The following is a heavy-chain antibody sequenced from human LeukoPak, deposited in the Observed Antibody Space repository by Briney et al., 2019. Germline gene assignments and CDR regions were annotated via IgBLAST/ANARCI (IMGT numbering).Heavy chain of an antibody. CDR1: GFTFSSYA. Sequence: GGSLRLSCAASGFTFSSYAMHWVRQAPGKGLEWVAVISYDGSNKYYADSVKGRFTISRDNSKNTLYLQMNSLRAEDTAVYYCARDIAAAGTSRYYYYGMDVWGQGTTVTVSS. J-gene: IGHJ6*02. CDR2: ISYDGSNK. V-gene: IGHV3-30-3*01. D-gene: IGHD6-13*01. CDR3: ARDIAAAGTSRYYYYGMDV.